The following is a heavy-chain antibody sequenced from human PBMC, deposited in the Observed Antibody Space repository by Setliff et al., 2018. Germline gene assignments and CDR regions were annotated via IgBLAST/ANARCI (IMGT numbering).Heavy chain of an antibody. CDR2: INPKNGGA. D-gene: IGHD1-26*01. J-gene: IGHJ3*02. CDR3: ARRMWELRSDAFDI. Sequence: ASVKVSCKASGYTFTSYYIHWVRQAPGQGLEWMGVINPKNGGATYPQNLQGRVTMTRDTSMSTVYMELSSLRFEDTAVYYCARRMWELRSDAFDIWGQGTMVTVS. CDR1: GYTFTSYY. V-gene: IGHV1-46*01.